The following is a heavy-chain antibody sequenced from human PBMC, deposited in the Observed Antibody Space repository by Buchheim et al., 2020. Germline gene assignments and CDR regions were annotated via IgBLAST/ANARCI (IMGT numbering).Heavy chain of an antibody. J-gene: IGHJ5*02. CDR2: INHSGST. D-gene: IGHD5-18*01. V-gene: IGHV4-34*01. Sequence: QVQLQQWGAGLLKPSETLSPTCAVYGGSFSGYYWSWIRQPPGKGLEWIGEINHSGSTNYNPSLKSRVTISVDTSKNQFSLKLSSVTAADTAVYYCARGRHGGYSYGLGRFDPWGQGTL. CDR3: ARGRHGGYSYGLGRFDP. CDR1: GGSFSGYY.